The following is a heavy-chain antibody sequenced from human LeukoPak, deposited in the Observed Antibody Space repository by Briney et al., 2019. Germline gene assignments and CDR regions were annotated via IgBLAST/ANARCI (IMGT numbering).Heavy chain of an antibody. CDR2: IDIGGGST. D-gene: IGHD3-16*01. CDR1: GFSFSSHA. Sequence: GGSLRLSCEVSGFSFSSHAFCWVRQAPGRGLEWVSSIDIGGGSTNYADPVTGRFTIFRDNSKNTVYLQMNGLRAEDTALYYCANEIRPNDHWGQGTLVIVSS. CDR3: ANEIRPNDH. V-gene: IGHV3-23*01. J-gene: IGHJ5*02.